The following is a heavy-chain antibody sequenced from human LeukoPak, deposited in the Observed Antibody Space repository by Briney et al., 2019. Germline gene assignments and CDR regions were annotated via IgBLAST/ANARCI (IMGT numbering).Heavy chain of an antibody. V-gene: IGHV1-69*13. Sequence: SVKVSCKASGGTFSSCAISWVRQAPGQGLEWMGGIIPIFGTANYAQKFQGRVTITADESTSTAYMELSSLRSEDTAVYYCAREEDFWSGYYGWGQGTLVTVSS. J-gene: IGHJ4*02. CDR2: IIPIFGTA. CDR1: GGTFSSCA. D-gene: IGHD3-3*01. CDR3: AREEDFWSGYYG.